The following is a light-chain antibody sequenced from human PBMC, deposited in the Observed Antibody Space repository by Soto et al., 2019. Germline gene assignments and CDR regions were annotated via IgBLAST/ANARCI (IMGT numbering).Light chain of an antibody. CDR1: QSISSN. CDR3: QQYGSSPRT. V-gene: IGKV3-20*01. CDR2: GAS. Sequence: EIVVTQSPATLSVSPGERATLSCRASQSISSNLAWYQQKPGQAPRLLIYGASNRATGIPDRFSGSGSGTDFTLTISRLEPEDFAVYYCQQYGSSPRTFGQGTKVDI. J-gene: IGKJ1*01.